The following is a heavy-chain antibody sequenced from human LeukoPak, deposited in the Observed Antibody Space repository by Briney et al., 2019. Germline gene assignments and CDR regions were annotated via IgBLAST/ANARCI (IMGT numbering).Heavy chain of an antibody. CDR2: INPSGGST. CDR3: ARGWSQGEVSYYFDY. CDR1: GYTFNTYG. D-gene: IGHD2-15*01. V-gene: IGHV1-46*02. J-gene: IGHJ4*02. Sequence: ASVKVSCKPSGYTFNTYGITWVRQAPGQGLEWMGIINPSGGSTSYAQKFQGRVTMTRDTSTSTVYMELSSLRSEDTAVYYCARGWSQGEVSYYFDYWGQGTLVTVSS.